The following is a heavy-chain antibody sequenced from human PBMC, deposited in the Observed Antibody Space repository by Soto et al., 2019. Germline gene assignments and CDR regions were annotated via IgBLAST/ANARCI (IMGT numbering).Heavy chain of an antibody. J-gene: IGHJ6*01. CDR1: GGSFSGYC. Sequence: SETLSLTCAVYGGSFSGYCWSWIRQPPGKGLEWIGEINHSGSTNYNPSLKSRVTISVDTSKSQFSLQLSSVTAADTAVYYCARGSGSYYYYCYGLDVRGQGTTVMVAS. CDR2: INHSGST. CDR3: ARGSGSYYYYCYGLDV. D-gene: IGHD1-26*01. V-gene: IGHV4-34*01.